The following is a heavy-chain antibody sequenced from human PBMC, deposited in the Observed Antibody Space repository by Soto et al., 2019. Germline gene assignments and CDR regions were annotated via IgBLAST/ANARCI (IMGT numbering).Heavy chain of an antibody. CDR1: GYTFTSYA. CDR3: AISYYYDSSGDSSLYYYYGMDV. Sequence: QVQLVQSGAEVKKPGASVKVSCKASGYTFTSYAMHWVRQAPGQRLEWMGWINAGNGNTKYSQMFQGRVTITRDTYASTADRELSSLRAEDTAVYYCAISYYYDSSGDSSLYYYYGMDVWGQGTTVTVSS. V-gene: IGHV1-3*01. D-gene: IGHD3-22*01. CDR2: INAGNGNT. J-gene: IGHJ6*02.